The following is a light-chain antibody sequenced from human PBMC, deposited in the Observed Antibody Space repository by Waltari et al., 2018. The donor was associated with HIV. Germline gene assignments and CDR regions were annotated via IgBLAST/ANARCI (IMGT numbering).Light chain of an antibody. CDR3: QQYFGVTLT. Sequence: DIQMTQSPSSLSASIGDTVSISCRASQDISNSVSWFQQQPGKVPKLLVHGSFILQRGVPSRFSGSGSGTDYTLTISGLQAEDFSTYFCQQYFGVTLTFGGGTRVDI. J-gene: IGKJ4*01. V-gene: IGKV1-NL1*01. CDR2: GSF. CDR1: QDISNS.